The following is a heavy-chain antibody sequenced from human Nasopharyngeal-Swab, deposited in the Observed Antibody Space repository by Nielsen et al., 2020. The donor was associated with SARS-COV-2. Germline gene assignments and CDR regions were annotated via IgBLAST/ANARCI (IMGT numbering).Heavy chain of an antibody. Sequence: GESLKISWAASGFTVSNYGMHWVRQARGKGLEWVSAISGSGGSTYYADSVKGRFTISRDNSKHTLYLQMNSLRAEDTAVYYCAKYLGSGSYQAFCDYCCLVTLVTVSS. J-gene: IGHJ4*01. D-gene: IGHD1-26*01. CDR2: ISGSGGST. V-gene: IGHV3-23*01. CDR3: AKYLGSGSYQAFCDY. CDR1: GFTVSNYG.